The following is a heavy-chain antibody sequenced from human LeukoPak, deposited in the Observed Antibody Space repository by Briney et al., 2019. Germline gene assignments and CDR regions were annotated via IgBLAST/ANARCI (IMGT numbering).Heavy chain of an antibody. CDR3: AKAKYCSSTSCSEGVYYYGMDV. V-gene: IGHV3-74*01. Sequence: GGSLRLSCAASGFTFSSYWMHWVRQAPGKGLVWVSRINSDGSSTSYADSVKGRFTISRDNAKNTLYLQMNSLRAEDTAVYYCAKAKYCSSTSCSEGVYYYGMDVWGQGTTVTVSS. CDR1: GFTFSSYW. CDR2: INSDGSST. J-gene: IGHJ6*02. D-gene: IGHD2-2*01.